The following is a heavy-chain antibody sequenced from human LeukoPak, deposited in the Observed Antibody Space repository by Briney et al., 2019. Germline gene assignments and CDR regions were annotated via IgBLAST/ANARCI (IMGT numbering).Heavy chain of an antibody. CDR1: GFTFSSYA. D-gene: IGHD4-11*01. V-gene: IGHV3-30*04. J-gene: IGHJ4*02. CDR3: ARDQWDYDYRKYFFDY. Sequence: GRSLRLSCAASGFTFSSYAMHWVRQAPGKGLEWVAVISYDGSNKYYADSVKGRFTISRDNSKNTLYLQMNSLRAEDTAVYYCARDQWDYDYRKYFFDYWGQGTLVTVSS. CDR2: ISYDGSNK.